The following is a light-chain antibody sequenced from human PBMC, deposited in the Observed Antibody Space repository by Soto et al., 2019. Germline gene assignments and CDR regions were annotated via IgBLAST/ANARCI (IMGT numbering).Light chain of an antibody. CDR2: KSS. V-gene: IGKV1-5*03. Sequence: DSQMTQSPSTLSASVGDIVTITCRASQSITTWLAWYQQKPGKAPKILISKSSNLQSGVPSRFSASGSGTEFTLTISSLQPYDFATYDYQQYDSYPLTCGGGTQVEIK. CDR3: QQYDSYPLT. J-gene: IGKJ4*01. CDR1: QSITTW.